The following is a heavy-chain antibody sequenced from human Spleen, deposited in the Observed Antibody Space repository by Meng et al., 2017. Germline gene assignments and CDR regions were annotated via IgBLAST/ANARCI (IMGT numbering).Heavy chain of an antibody. Sequence: QGQLVPSGAGVKKPGALVKVSCEASGYPLSSDGFSWVRQGPGQGLEWLGWINTYNGKTDYAQKFQGRITMTTDTFTSTAYMELRNLRSDDTAVYYCATRGNPYLNCWGQGTLVTVSS. J-gene: IGHJ4*02. V-gene: IGHV1-18*01. CDR1: GYPLSSDG. CDR2: INTYNGKT. CDR3: ATRGNPYLNC.